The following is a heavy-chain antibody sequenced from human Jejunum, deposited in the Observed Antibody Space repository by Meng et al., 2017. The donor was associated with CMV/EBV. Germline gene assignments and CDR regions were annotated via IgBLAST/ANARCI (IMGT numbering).Heavy chain of an antibody. Sequence: LTCAASAFTFSRSGMHWVRQAPGKGLEWVAFIRSDDRDKYYADSVKGRFTISSDNSKNILYLQMNSLRVEDTAVYYCAKDRVPEDWGQGTLVTVSS. CDR1: AFTFSRSG. CDR3: AKDRVPED. CDR2: IRSDDRDK. J-gene: IGHJ4*02. V-gene: IGHV3-30*02.